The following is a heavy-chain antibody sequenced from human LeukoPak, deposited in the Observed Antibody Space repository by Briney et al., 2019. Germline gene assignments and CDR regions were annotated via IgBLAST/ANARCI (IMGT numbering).Heavy chain of an antibody. CDR3: ARLTVLGHHFDL. D-gene: IGHD2-8*01. V-gene: IGHV4-31*03. CDR1: GGSISRGGYY. Sequence: PSQTLSLTCTVSGGSISRGGYYCSWIRQHPGQCLSWIGYIYYSGSTYYNPSLKSRVTISVDTSKNQFSLKLSSVTAADTAVYYCARLTVLGHHFDLWGRGTLVTVSS. CDR2: IYYSGST. J-gene: IGHJ2*01.